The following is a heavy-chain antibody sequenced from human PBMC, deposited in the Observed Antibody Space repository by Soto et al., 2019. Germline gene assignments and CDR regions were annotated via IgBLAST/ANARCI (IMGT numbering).Heavy chain of an antibody. CDR2: IWYDGSNK. D-gene: IGHD1-26*01. J-gene: IGHJ6*02. CDR3: ARDMGSYYGVPYYYGMDV. V-gene: IGHV3-33*01. Sequence: QVQLVESGRGVVQPGRSLRLSCAASGFTFSSYGMHWVRQAPGKGLEWVAVIWYDGSNKYYADSVKGRFTISRDNSKNTLYLQMNSLRAEDTAVYYCARDMGSYYGVPYYYGMDVWGQGTTVTVSS. CDR1: GFTFSSYG.